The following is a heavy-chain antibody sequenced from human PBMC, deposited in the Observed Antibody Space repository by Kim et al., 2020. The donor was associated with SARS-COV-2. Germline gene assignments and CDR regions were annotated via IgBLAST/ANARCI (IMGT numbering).Heavy chain of an antibody. Sequence: GGSLRLSCAASGFTFSTYGMHWVRQAPGKGPEWVAVISKDGSNKYYSDSVKGRFTISRDNSKTTLFLQMDSLRPEDTGVYHCAKGVWTSGSHCAYDCYLDYWVLGTLVTVSS. CDR2: ISKDGSNK. CDR1: GFTFSTYG. D-gene: IGHD3-16*01. J-gene: IGHJ4*02. CDR3: AKGVWTSGSHCAYDCYLDY. V-gene: IGHV3-30*18.